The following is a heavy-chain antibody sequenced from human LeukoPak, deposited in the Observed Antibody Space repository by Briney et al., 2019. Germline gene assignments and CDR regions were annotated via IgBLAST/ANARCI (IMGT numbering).Heavy chain of an antibody. CDR1: GGSFSGYY. D-gene: IGHD4-17*01. CDR3: ARGPTAGRRPLDY. V-gene: IGHV4-34*01. J-gene: IGHJ4*02. Sequence: SETLSLTCAVYGGSFSGYYWSWIRQPPGKGLEWIGEINHSGSTNYNPSLKSRVTISVDTSKNQFSLKLSSVTAADTAVYYCARGPTAGRRPLDYWGQGTLVTVSS. CDR2: INHSGST.